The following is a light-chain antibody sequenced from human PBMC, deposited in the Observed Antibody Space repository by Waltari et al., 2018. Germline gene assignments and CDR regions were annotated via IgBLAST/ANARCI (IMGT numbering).Light chain of an antibody. CDR1: QGISSG. Sequence: AIQLTQSPSSLSASVGARVTITSRASQGISSGLAWYQQKPGKAPKLLIYKASSLQSWVPSRFSGSGSGTDFTLTISSLQPEDFATYYCQQYNSAPFTFGPGTKLDIK. CDR2: KAS. CDR3: QQYNSAPFT. J-gene: IGKJ3*01. V-gene: IGKV1-13*02.